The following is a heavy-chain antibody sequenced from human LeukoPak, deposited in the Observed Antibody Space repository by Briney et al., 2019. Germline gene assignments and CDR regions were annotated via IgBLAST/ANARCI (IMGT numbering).Heavy chain of an antibody. V-gene: IGHV4-39*07. Sequence: SETLSLTCTVSGGSISSSNYYWGWIRQPPGKGLEWIGSIYYSGSTYYNPSLKSRVTISVDTSKNQFSLKLSSVTAADTAVYYCARDSATRRLVIPSGYWGQGTLVTVSS. CDR3: ARDSATRRLVIPSGY. J-gene: IGHJ4*02. CDR2: IYYSGST. D-gene: IGHD2-2*01. CDR1: GGSISSSNYY.